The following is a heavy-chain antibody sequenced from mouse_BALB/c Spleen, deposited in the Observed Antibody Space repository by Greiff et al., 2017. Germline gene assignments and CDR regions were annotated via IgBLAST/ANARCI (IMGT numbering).Heavy chain of an antibody. CDR2: IWGDGST. D-gene: IGHD1-1*01. Sequence: VQRVESGPGLVAPSQSLSITCTVSGFSLTGYGVNWVRQPPGKGLEWLGMIWGDGSTDYNSALKSRLSISKDNSKSQVFLKMNSLQTDDTARYYCARALYYYGSSWYYFDYWGQGTTLTVSS. CDR3: ARALYYYGSSWYYFDY. J-gene: IGHJ2*01. CDR1: GFSLTGYG. V-gene: IGHV2-6-7*01.